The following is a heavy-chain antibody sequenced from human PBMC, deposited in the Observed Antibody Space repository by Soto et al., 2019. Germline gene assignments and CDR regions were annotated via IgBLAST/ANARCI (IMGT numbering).Heavy chain of an antibody. CDR2: ISGSGGST. J-gene: IGHJ6*02. Sequence: GWSLRLSCAASGFTFSSYAMSWVRQAPGKGLEWVSAISGSGGSTYYADSVKGRFTISRDNSKNTLYLQMNSLRAEDTAVYYCAKDEWAGAAGIYYYYYYGMDVWGQGTTVTVSS. CDR3: AKDEWAGAAGIYYYYYYGMDV. D-gene: IGHD6-13*01. CDR1: GFTFSSYA. V-gene: IGHV3-23*01.